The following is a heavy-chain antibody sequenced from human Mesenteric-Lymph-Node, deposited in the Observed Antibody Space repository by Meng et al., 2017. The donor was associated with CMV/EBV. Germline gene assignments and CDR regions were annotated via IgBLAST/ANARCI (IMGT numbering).Heavy chain of an antibody. CDR1: GFTFSSHW. J-gene: IGHJ6*02. CDR3: ARDVLPKANYYGMDV. Sequence: GGSLRLSCAVSGFTFSSHWMHWVRQAPGKGLVWVSRIDGDGSYTNYADSVKGRFTISRDNAKSTLFLEMNSLRVEDTAVYYCARDVLPKANYYGMDVWGQGTTVTVSS. CDR2: IDGDGSYT. V-gene: IGHV3-74*01. D-gene: IGHD3-10*01.